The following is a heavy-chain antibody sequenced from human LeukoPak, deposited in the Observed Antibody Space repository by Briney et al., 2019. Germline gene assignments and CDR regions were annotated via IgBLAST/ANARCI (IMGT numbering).Heavy chain of an antibody. V-gene: IGHV1-69*13. D-gene: IGHD1-26*01. J-gene: IGHJ3*02. CDR1: GGTFSSYA. CDR3: ARDYGGATRDAFDI. CDR2: IIPIFGTA. Sequence: ASVKVSCKASGGTFSSYAISWVRQAPGQGLEWMGGIIPIFGTANYAQKFQGRVTITADESTSTAYMELSSLRSEDTAVYYCARDYGGATRDAFDIWGQGTMVTVSS.